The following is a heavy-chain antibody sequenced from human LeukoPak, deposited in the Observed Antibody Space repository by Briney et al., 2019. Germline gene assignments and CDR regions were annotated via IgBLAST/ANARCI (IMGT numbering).Heavy chain of an antibody. Sequence: GGSLRLSCAASGFIFSSEGMHWVRQAPGKGLEWVAVISFDGSDEYYADSVEGRFTISRDNSKNTLYLQMNNLSAEDTAIYYCAKGGYYYDTSDMRGDFWGQGTLVTVSS. CDR1: GFIFSSEG. J-gene: IGHJ4*02. CDR3: AKGGYYYDTSDMRGDF. V-gene: IGHV3-33*08. D-gene: IGHD3-22*01. CDR2: ISFDGSDE.